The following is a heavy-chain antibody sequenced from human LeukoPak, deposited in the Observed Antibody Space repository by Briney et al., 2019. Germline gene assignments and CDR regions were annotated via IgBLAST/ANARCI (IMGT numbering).Heavy chain of an antibody. V-gene: IGHV4-4*07. CDR1: GGSISTYY. D-gene: IGHD2-8*01. Sequence: SETLSLTCTVSGGSISTYYWSWIRQPVGKGLEWIGRIYRSGSINYNPSLKSRVTMSVDTSKSQFSLKLTSLIAADTAAYYCSRENGAFSPFGYWGQGTLVTVLS. J-gene: IGHJ4*02. CDR2: IYRSGSI. CDR3: SRENGAFSPFGY.